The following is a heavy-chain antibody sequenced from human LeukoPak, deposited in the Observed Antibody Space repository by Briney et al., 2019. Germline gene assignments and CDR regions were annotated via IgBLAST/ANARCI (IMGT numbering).Heavy chain of an antibody. J-gene: IGHJ6*02. CDR1: GFTFSSYW. D-gene: IGHD3-10*01. CDR2: IKQDGSEK. V-gene: IGHV3-7*01. CDR3: ARDRFTHMVRGVTPTRAYYYGMDV. Sequence: GGSLRLSCAASGFTFSSYWMSWVRQAPGKGLEWVANIKQDGSEKYYVDSVKGRFTISRDNAKNSLYLQMNSLRAEDTAVYYCARDRFTHMVRGVTPTRAYYYGMDVWGQGTTVTVSS.